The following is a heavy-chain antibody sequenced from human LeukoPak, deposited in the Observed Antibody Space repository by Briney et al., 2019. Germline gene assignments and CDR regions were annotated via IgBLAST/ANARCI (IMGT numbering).Heavy chain of an antibody. CDR1: GFTFSDYA. V-gene: IGHV3-64D*06. J-gene: IGHJ6*02. CDR2: IGSDGRST. D-gene: IGHD6-6*01. CDR3: AREPKYSSHRYYYYGMDV. Sequence: GGSLRLSCSASGFTFSDYAIHWVRQAPGKGLEYVSAIGSDGRSTYYADSVKGRFTISRDNSKNTLYLQMSSLRSEDTAVYYCAREPKYSSHRYYYYGMDVWGQGTTVTVSS.